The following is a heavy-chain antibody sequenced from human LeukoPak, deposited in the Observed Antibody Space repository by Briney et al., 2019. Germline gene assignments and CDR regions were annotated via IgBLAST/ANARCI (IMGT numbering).Heavy chain of an antibody. J-gene: IGHJ4*02. Sequence: ASVKVSCKASGYTFTGHYMHWVRQAPGQGLEWMGWINPNSGGTNYAQKFQGRVTMTRDTSISTAYMELSRLRSDDTAVYYCASCYGDYSPLMYWGQGTLVTVSS. CDR2: INPNSGGT. D-gene: IGHD4-17*01. V-gene: IGHV1-2*02. CDR1: GYTFTGHY. CDR3: ASCYGDYSPLMY.